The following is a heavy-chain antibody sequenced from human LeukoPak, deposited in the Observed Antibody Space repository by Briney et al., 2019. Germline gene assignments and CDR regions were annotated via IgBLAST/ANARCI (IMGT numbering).Heavy chain of an antibody. CDR1: GGSISGYY. CDR3: ARDSRYYDYWSGYLDY. D-gene: IGHD3-3*01. J-gene: IGHJ4*02. V-gene: IGHV4-59*12. Sequence: SETLSLTCTVSGGSISGYYWSWIRQPPGKGLEWIGYIYYSGSTNYNPSLKSRVTMSVDTSNNQFFLNLSSVTAADTAVYYCARDSRYYDYWSGYLDYWGQGTLVTVSS. CDR2: IYYSGST.